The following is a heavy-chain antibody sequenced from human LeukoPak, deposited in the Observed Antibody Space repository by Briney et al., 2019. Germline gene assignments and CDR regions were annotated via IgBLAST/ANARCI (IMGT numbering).Heavy chain of an antibody. D-gene: IGHD2-8*02. CDR2: ISYDGSNE. CDR1: GFTFSSYV. V-gene: IGHV3-30*14. J-gene: IGHJ3*02. CDR3: ARDTGRRGKPGAFDI. Sequence: GGSLRLSCAASGFTFSSYVMHWVRQAPGKGLEWVAIISYDGSNEYYADSVKGRFTLSRDNSKNTLYLQMNSLRAEDTAIYYCARDTGRRGKPGAFDIWGQGTMVTVSS.